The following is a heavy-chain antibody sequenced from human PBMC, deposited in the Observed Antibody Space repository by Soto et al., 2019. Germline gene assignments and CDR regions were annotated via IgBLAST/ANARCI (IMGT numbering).Heavy chain of an antibody. V-gene: IGHV3-21*01. J-gene: IGHJ6*03. CDR1: GFTFSSYS. Sequence: GGSLRLSCAASGFTFSSYSMNWVRQAPGKGLEWVSSISSSSYIYYADSVKGRFTISRDNAKNSLYLQMNSLRAEDTAVYYCASSAGDSSTSLGYYYYYMDVWGKGTTVTVSS. D-gene: IGHD2-2*01. CDR3: ASSAGDSSTSLGYYYYYMDV. CDR2: ISSSSYI.